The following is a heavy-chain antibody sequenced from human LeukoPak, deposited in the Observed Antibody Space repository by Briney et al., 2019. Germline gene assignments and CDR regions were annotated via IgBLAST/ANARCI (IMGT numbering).Heavy chain of an antibody. V-gene: IGHV4-39*01. D-gene: IGHD3-3*01. CDR2: IYYSGST. Sequence: PSETLSLTCSVSGGSISNIIYYWGWIRQPPGKGLEWIGSIYYSGSTYYNPSLKSRVTISVDTSKNQFSLKLSSVTAADTAVYYCARSAYYDFWSGPTPAYYFDYWGQGTLVTVSS. J-gene: IGHJ4*02. CDR1: GGSISNIIYY. CDR3: ARSAYYDFWSGPTPAYYFDY.